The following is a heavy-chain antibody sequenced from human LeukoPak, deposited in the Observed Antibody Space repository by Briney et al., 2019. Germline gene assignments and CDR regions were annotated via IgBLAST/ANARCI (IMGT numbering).Heavy chain of an antibody. V-gene: IGHV5-51*01. D-gene: IGHD6-19*01. CDR3: ARPAGSGWSVFEY. CDR2: IYPADSDT. Sequence: GESLKISFKASGYTFTNYWIGWVRQMPGRGLEWMGIIYPADSDTRYSPSFQGQVTISADRSISTAYLQWSSLKASDTAMYYCARPAGSGWSVFEYWGQGTLVTVAS. CDR1: GYTFTNYW. J-gene: IGHJ4*02.